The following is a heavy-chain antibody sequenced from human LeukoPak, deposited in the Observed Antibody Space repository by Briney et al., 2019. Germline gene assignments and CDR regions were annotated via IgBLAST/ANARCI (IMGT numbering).Heavy chain of an antibody. Sequence: PGGSLRLSCAGSGFTFGSYWMHWVRQAPGKGLEWVANIKQDGSEKYYVDSVKGRFTISRDNANDSVYLQMNSLRAEDTAVYYCARRYFDWFLGAGGSLDVWGQGTMVTVSS. CDR3: ARRYFDWFLGAGGSLDV. D-gene: IGHD3-9*01. CDR1: GFTFGSYW. J-gene: IGHJ3*01. V-gene: IGHV3-7*01. CDR2: IKQDGSEK.